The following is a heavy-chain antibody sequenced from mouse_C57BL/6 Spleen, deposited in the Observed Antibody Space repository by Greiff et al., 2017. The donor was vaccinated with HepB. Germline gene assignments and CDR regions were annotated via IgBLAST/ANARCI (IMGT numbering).Heavy chain of an antibody. J-gene: IGHJ2*01. CDR3: ARSTYYDYDEGDFDY. D-gene: IGHD2-4*01. CDR2: IYPRSGNT. Sequence: QVQLQQSGAELARPGASVKLSCKASGYTFTSYGISWVKQRTGQGLEWIGEIYPRSGNTYYNEKFKGKATLTADKSSSTAYMELRSLTSEDSAVYFCARSTYYDYDEGDFDYWGQGTTLTVSS. CDR1: GYTFTSYG. V-gene: IGHV1-81*01.